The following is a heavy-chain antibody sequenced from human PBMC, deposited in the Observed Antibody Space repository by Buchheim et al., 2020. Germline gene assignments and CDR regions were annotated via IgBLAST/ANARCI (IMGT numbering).Heavy chain of an antibody. CDR2: ISYDGSNK. J-gene: IGHJ4*02. D-gene: IGHD4-17*01. Sequence: QVQLVESGGGVVQPGRSLRLSCAASGFTFSSYAMNWVRQAPGKGLEWVAVISYDGSNKYYADSVKGRFTISRDNSKNTLYLQMNSLRAEDTAVYYCAGPTTNYGDYAEDYWGQGTL. V-gene: IGHV3-30-3*01. CDR1: GFTFSSYA. CDR3: AGPTTNYGDYAEDY.